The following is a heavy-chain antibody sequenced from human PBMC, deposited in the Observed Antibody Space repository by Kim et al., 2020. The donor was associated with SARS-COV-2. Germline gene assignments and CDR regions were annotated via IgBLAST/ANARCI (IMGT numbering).Heavy chain of an antibody. V-gene: IGHV3-9*01. D-gene: IGHD3-3*01. Sequence: SVKAPITISRDKAKNSLYLRMNSLRAEDTALYYCAKDISYDFWSGYFDYWGQGTLVTVSS. CDR3: AKDISYDFWSGYFDY. J-gene: IGHJ4*02.